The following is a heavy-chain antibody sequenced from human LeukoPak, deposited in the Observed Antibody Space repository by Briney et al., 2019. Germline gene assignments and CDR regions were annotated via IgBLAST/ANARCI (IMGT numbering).Heavy chain of an antibody. Sequence: PGGSLRLSCAASGFTFSSYEMNWVRQAPGKGLEWVSYISSSGSTIYYADSVKGRFTISRDNAKNSLYLQMNSLRAEETAVYYCARGRYSSGFDYWGQGTLVTVPS. CDR3: ARGRYSSGFDY. V-gene: IGHV3-48*03. D-gene: IGHD6-19*01. CDR2: ISSSGSTI. J-gene: IGHJ4*02. CDR1: GFTFSSYE.